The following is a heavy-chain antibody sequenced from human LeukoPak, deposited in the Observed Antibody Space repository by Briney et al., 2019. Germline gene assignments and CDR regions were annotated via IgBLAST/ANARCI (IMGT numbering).Heavy chain of an antibody. CDR1: GFSLSNYW. D-gene: IGHD3-10*01. Sequence: GGSLRLSCAASGFSLSNYWMSWVGQAPGKGLEWVATINQDRSEKYYVDSVMGRFTISKDNAKNSVYLQMNSRRPEDTAIYYCAWYGVTHGLDVWGQGTTVTVSS. CDR2: INQDRSEK. CDR3: AWYGVTHGLDV. V-gene: IGHV3-7*01. J-gene: IGHJ6*02.